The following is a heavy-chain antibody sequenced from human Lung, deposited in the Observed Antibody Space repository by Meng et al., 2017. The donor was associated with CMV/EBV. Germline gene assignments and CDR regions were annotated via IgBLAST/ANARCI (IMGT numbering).Heavy chain of an antibody. D-gene: IGHD3-9*01. Sequence: FSSYAISWVRQAPGQGVEWMGGIIPILGIANYAQKFQGRVTITADKSTSTAYMELSSLRSEDTAVYYCARGAHYDILTGYYTLFDYWGQGTLVTVSS. J-gene: IGHJ4*02. V-gene: IGHV1-69*10. CDR1: FSSYA. CDR3: ARGAHYDILTGYYTLFDY. CDR2: IIPILGIA.